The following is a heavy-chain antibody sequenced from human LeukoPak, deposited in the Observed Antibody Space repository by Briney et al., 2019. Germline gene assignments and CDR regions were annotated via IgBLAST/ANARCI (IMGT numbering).Heavy chain of an antibody. CDR1: GFTFSSYS. CDR3: ARRPLGGDYFDY. Sequence: GGSLRLSCAASGFTFSSYSMNWVRQAPGKGLEWVSSISSSSSYIYYADSVKGRFTISRDNAKNSLYLQMNSLRAEDTAVYYCARRPLGGDYFDYWGQGTLVTVSS. D-gene: IGHD2-21*01. CDR2: ISSSSSYI. V-gene: IGHV3-21*01. J-gene: IGHJ4*02.